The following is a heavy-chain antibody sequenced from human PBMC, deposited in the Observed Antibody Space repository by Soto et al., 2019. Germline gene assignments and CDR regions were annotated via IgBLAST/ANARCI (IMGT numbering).Heavy chain of an antibody. Sequence: QVQLQESGPGLVKPSQTLSLTCTVSGGSISNGGYYWSWIRQHPGKGLEWIGYIYYSGSTYYNPSLKSRVTISVDTSKNQFSLKLSSVTAADTAVYYCARSGDYYYYGMDVWGQGTTVTVSS. CDR2: IYYSGST. V-gene: IGHV4-31*03. CDR3: ARSGDYYYYGMDV. J-gene: IGHJ6*02. D-gene: IGHD4-17*01. CDR1: GGSISNGGYY.